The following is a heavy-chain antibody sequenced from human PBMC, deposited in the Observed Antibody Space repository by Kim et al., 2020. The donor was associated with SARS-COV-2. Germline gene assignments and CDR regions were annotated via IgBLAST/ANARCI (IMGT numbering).Heavy chain of an antibody. Sequence: ASVKVSCKASGYTFTSYGISWVRQAPGQGLEWMGWISAYNGNTNYAQKLQGRVTMTTDTSTSTAYMELRSLRSDDTAVYYCARVGFGLTTSHPPHHFDYWGQGTLVTVSS. CDR1: GYTFTSYG. J-gene: IGHJ4*02. D-gene: IGHD4-4*01. V-gene: IGHV1-18*01. CDR3: ARVGFGLTTSHPPHHFDY. CDR2: ISAYNGNT.